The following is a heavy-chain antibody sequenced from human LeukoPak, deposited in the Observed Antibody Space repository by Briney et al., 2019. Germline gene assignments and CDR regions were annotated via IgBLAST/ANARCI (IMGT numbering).Heavy chain of an antibody. CDR3: AGVDYGDYFDY. J-gene: IGHJ4*02. V-gene: IGHV1-18*01. Sequence: ASVKVSCKASGYTFTSYGISWVRQAPGQGLEWMGWISAYNGNANYAQKLQGRVTMTTDTSTSTAYMELRSLRSDDTAVYYCAGVDYGDYFDYWGQGTLVTVSS. D-gene: IGHD4-17*01. CDR2: ISAYNGNA. CDR1: GYTFTSYG.